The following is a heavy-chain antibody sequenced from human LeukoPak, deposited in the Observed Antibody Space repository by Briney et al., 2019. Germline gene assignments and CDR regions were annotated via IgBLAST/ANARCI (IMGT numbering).Heavy chain of an antibody. Sequence: PGGSLRLSCAASGFTFSSYCMRWVRQAPGKGLEWVANIKQDGSEKYYVDSVKGRFTISRDNAKNSLYLQMNSLRAEDTAVYYCAREYRFNYCYDSSEAFDIWGQGTMVTVSS. CDR1: GFTFSSYC. CDR2: IKQDGSEK. V-gene: IGHV3-7*01. D-gene: IGHD3-22*01. J-gene: IGHJ3*02. CDR3: AREYRFNYCYDSSEAFDI.